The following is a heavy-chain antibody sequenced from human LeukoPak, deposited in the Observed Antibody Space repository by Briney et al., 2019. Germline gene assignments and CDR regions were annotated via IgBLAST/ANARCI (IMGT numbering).Heavy chain of an antibody. D-gene: IGHD3-22*01. J-gene: IGHJ4*02. CDR3: AAAPDYDSSGYYPFSFDY. Sequence: VASVKVSCKASGYTFTSYYMHWVRQAPGQGLEWMGIINPSGGGTSYAQKFQGRVTMTRDTSTSTVYMKLSSPRSEDTAVYYCAAAPDYDSSGYYPFSFDYWGQGTLVTVSS. CDR1: GYTFTSYY. V-gene: IGHV1-46*01. CDR2: INPSGGGT.